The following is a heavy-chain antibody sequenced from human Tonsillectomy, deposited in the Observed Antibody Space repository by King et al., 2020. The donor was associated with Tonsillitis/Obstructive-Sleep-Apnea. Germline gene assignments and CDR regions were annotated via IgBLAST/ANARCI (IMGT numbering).Heavy chain of an antibody. Sequence: VQLVESGGGLVKPGGSLRLSCAASGFTFSDFYMSWIRQAPGKGLEWVSYINSGSTYTNYADSVRGRFTISRDNARNSLYLQMNSLRAEGTAVYYCARERVPDWYFDLWGRGTLVTVSS. J-gene: IGHJ2*01. CDR1: GFTFSDFY. CDR3: ARERVPDWYFDL. V-gene: IGHV3-11*05. CDR2: INSGSTYT.